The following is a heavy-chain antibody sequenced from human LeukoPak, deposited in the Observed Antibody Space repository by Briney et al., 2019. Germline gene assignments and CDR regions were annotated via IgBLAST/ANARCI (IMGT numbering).Heavy chain of an antibody. Sequence: PGGSLRLSCAASGFTFSNSAMNWVRQVPGKGLEWVSSIDYDSSHIYYAASVRGRFTISRDNARNSVYLQMNSLRVEDTAVYYCARDPLRYLRVGHYDYWGKGTLVAVSS. D-gene: IGHD3-9*01. CDR3: ARDPLRYLRVGHYDY. J-gene: IGHJ4*02. CDR2: IDYDSSHI. CDR1: GFTFSNSA. V-gene: IGHV3-21*01.